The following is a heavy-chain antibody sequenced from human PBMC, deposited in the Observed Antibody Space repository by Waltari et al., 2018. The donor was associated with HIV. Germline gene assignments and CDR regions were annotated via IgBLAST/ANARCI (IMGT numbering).Heavy chain of an antibody. D-gene: IGHD3-10*01. CDR1: GFTFSSYW. J-gene: IGHJ4*02. CDR2: IKQGGSEK. V-gene: IGHV3-7*04. CDR3: ARGGFYGSGSKVN. Sequence: EVQLVESGGGLVQPGGSLRLSCAASGFTFSSYWMSWVRQAPGKGLEWVGKIKQGGSEKCYVDSVNGRFTISRDNAENSLYLQMNSLRAEDTAVYYCARGGFYGSGSKVNWGQGTLVTVSS.